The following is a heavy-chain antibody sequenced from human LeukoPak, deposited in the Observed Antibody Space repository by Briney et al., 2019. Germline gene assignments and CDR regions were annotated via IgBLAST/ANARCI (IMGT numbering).Heavy chain of an antibody. D-gene: IGHD2-2*02. Sequence: GESLRLSCAASGFTFSRSWMNWIRQAPGKGLEWVANINPDGNEKRFVDSVEGRFTMSRDNAKNSLYPQMNSLRVEDTATYYCAAWADRGYTYWGQGILVTVSS. J-gene: IGHJ4*02. CDR3: AAWADRGYTY. V-gene: IGHV3-7*01. CDR2: INPDGNEK. CDR1: GFTFSRSW.